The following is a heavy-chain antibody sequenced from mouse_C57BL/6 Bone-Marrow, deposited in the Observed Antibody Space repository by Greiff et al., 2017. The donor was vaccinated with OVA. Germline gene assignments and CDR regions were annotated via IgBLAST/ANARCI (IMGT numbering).Heavy chain of an antibody. CDR2: IDPENGDT. CDR1: GFNIKDDY. J-gene: IGHJ3*01. CDR3: TTSRIYDGYYRFAY. D-gene: IGHD2-3*01. Sequence: EVQLQQSGAELVRPGASVKLSCTASGFNIKDDYMHWVKQRPEQGLEWIGWIDPENGDTEYASKFQGKATITADTSSNTAYLQLSSLTSEDTAVYYCTTSRIYDGYYRFAYGGQGTLVTVSA. V-gene: IGHV14-4*01.